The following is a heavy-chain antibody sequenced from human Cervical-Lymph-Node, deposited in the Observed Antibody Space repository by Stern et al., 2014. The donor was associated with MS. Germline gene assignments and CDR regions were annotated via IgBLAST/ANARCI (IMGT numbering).Heavy chain of an antibody. CDR3: ARHVQGFDY. Sequence: VQLVESGAEVKKPGESLKVSCKLSGYSFTIYYIAWVRQMPGKGLEWMGVIYPYDAKSPYTPSFQGQVTISADKSITTAYLQWSSLRASDTAMYYCARHVQGFDYWGQGTLVTVSS. CDR1: GYSFTIYY. J-gene: IGHJ4*02. CDR2: IYPYDAKS. V-gene: IGHV5-51*01.